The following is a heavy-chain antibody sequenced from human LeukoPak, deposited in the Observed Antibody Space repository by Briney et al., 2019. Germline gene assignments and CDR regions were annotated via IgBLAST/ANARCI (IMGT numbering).Heavy chain of an antibody. CDR3: ALGGGGYPMFS. Sequence: SETLSLTCTVSSGSISSYYWSWLRQPPGKGLEWIGHIHGSGSTKYNPSLKSRVTMSVDTSKKQISLKLSSVTAADTAVYYCALGGGGYPMFSWGQGALVTVSS. CDR2: IHGSGST. CDR1: SGSISSYY. V-gene: IGHV4-4*09. D-gene: IGHD1-26*01. J-gene: IGHJ5*02.